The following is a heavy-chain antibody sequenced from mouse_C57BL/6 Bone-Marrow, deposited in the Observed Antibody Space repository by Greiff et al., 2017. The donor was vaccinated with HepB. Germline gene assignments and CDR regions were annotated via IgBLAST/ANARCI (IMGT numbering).Heavy chain of an antibody. CDR1: GFTFSDYG. J-gene: IGHJ4*01. D-gene: IGHD1-1*01. CDR3: ARDYGSSFLYYAMDY. CDR2: ISSGSSTI. Sequence: EVKVVESGGGLVKPGGSLKLSCAASGFTFSDYGMHWVRQAPEKGLEWVAYISSGSSTIYYADTVKGRFTISRDNAKNTLFLQMTSLRSEDTAMYYCARDYGSSFLYYAMDYWGQGTSVTVSS. V-gene: IGHV5-17*01.